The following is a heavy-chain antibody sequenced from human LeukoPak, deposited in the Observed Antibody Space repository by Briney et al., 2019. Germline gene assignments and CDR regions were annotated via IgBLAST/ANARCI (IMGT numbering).Heavy chain of an antibody. J-gene: IGHJ5*02. Sequence: SETLSLTCAVYGGSFSGYYWSWIRQPPGKGLEWIGEINHSGSTNYNPSLKSRVTISVDTSKNQFSLKLSSVTAADTAVYYCARGLSKEGMGYCSSTSCFGFDPWGQGTLVTVSS. CDR3: ARGLSKEGMGYCSSTSCFGFDP. CDR1: GGSFSGYY. D-gene: IGHD2-2*01. CDR2: INHSGST. V-gene: IGHV4-34*01.